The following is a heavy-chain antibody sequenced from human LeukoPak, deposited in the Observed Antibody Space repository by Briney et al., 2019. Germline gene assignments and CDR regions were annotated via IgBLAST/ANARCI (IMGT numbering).Heavy chain of an antibody. CDR2: IGSTTI. J-gene: IGHJ4*02. CDR3: ARDGPPPGAGDFDY. CDR1: GFTFSSYS. V-gene: IGHV3-48*01. Sequence: GGSLRLSCAASGFTFSSYSMGWVRQAPGKGPEWVSYIGSTTIYADSVKGRFTISRDNAKNSLYLQMNSLRAEDTAVYYCARDGPPPGAGDFDYWGQGTPVTVSS. D-gene: IGHD3-10*01.